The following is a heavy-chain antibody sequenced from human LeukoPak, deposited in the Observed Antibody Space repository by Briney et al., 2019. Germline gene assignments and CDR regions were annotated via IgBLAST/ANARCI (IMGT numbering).Heavy chain of an antibody. J-gene: IGHJ4*02. CDR1: GGSISSYF. V-gene: IGHV4-59*08. CDR2: ISYSGST. CDR3: ARLYSSRYWAKFDY. D-gene: IGHD3-22*01. Sequence: SETLSLTCIVSGGSISSYFWSWIRQPPGKGLEWLGYISYSGSTKYNPSLKSRVTTSLDTSKNQFSLRLSSVTAADTAVYYCARLYSSRYWAKFDYWGQGTLVTVSS.